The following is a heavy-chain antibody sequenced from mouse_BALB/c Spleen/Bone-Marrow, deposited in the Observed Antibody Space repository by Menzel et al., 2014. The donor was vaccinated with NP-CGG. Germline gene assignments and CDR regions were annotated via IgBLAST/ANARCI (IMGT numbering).Heavy chain of an antibody. Sequence: LVESGAELVKSGASVKLSCTASGFNIKDTYMHWVKQRPEQGLEWIGRIDPANGNTKYDPKFQGKATITADTSSNTAYLQLSSLTSEDTAVYYCAAYYRYDRRFAYWGQGTLVTVSA. V-gene: IGHV14-3*02. D-gene: IGHD2-14*01. CDR1: GFNIKDTY. CDR2: IDPANGNT. CDR3: AAYYRYDRRFAY. J-gene: IGHJ3*01.